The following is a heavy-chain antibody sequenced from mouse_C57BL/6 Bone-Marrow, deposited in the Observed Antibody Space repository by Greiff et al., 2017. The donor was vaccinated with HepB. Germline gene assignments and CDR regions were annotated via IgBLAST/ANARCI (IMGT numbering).Heavy chain of an antibody. J-gene: IGHJ4*01. CDR1: GFSLTSYG. CDR2: IWSDGST. V-gene: IGHV2-6-1*01. CDR3: ARHLYIGAMDY. D-gene: IGHD2-1*01. Sequence: VQLQESGPGLVAPSQCLSITCTVSGFSLTSYGVHWVRQPPGQGLEWLVVIWSDGSTTYNSALKSRLSISKDNAKSQVFLKMNSLHTDDTAMYYCARHLYIGAMDYWGQGTSVTVSS.